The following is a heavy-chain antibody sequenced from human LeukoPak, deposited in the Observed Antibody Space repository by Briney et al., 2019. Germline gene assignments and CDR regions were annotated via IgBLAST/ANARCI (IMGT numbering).Heavy chain of an antibody. CDR2: ISYDGSNK. Sequence: GGSLRLSCAASGFTFTSYGMHWVRQAPGKGLEWVAFISYDGSNKYYADSVKGRFSISRDNSKNSLYLEMNSLRTEDAAMYYCAKESGKFDYWGQGTLVAVSS. J-gene: IGHJ4*02. CDR1: GFTFTSYG. CDR3: AKESGKFDY. V-gene: IGHV3-30*18.